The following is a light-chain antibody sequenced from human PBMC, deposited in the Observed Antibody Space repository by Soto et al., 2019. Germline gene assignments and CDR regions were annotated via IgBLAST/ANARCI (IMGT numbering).Light chain of an antibody. CDR2: AAS. V-gene: IGKV1-9*01. CDR1: QGISSY. J-gene: IGKJ2*01. CDR3: QQLNSYLFKT. Sequence: DIQLTQSPSFLSASVGDRVTITCRASQGISSYLAWYQQKPGKAPKLLIYAASTLQSAVPSRFSGSGSGTEFTLTISSLQPEDFATYYCQQLNSYLFKTFGHGTKLEIK.